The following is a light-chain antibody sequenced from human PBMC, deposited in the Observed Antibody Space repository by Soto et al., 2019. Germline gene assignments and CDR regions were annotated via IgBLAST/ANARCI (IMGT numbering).Light chain of an antibody. CDR2: DAS. J-gene: IGKJ3*01. CDR3: QHYGSSFT. V-gene: IGKV3-11*01. Sequence: EIVLTQSPTTLSLSPGERATLSCRASQSVSSYLAWYQQKPGQAPRLLIYDASNRATGIPARFSGSGSGTDFTLTISSLEPEDFVVYYCQHYGSSFTFGPGTKVDIK. CDR1: QSVSSY.